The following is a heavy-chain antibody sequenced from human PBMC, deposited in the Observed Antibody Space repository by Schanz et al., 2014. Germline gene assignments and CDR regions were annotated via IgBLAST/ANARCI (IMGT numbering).Heavy chain of an antibody. J-gene: IGHJ3*02. V-gene: IGHV1-18*04. CDR1: GYTFTTYA. CDR2: VSAYNGNT. Sequence: QLRLVQSGAEVKKPGASVKVSCKASGYTFTTYAISWVRQAPGQGLEWMGWVSAYNGNTNYAQKFQGRVTMTTDTSTSTAYMELRSLRSDDTAVYYCAFDRDDAYDIWGQGTTVTVSS. CDR3: AFDRDDAYDI. D-gene: IGHD3-9*01.